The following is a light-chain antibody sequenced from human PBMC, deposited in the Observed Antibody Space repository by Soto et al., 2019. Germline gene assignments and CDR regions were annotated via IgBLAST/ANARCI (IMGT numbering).Light chain of an antibody. J-gene: IGLJ1*01. CDR3: AAWDGSLNGYV. Sequence: SVLTQPPSASGTPGQSVTISCSGSNSNIGSNAVNWYQQFPGAAPTLLIYSTNERPSGVPDRFSGSKSGTSASLAISGLKSEDEADYHCAAWDGSLNGYVFGSGTKVTVL. V-gene: IGLV1-44*01. CDR2: STN. CDR1: NSNIGSNA.